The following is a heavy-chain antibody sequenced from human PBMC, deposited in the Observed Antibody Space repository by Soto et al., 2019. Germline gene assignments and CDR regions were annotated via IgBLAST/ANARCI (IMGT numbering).Heavy chain of an antibody. CDR2: IQSGGPT. J-gene: IGHJ6*04. V-gene: IGHV3-66*01. CDR1: GFTVSSEY. CDR3: ARDDVLCDGGRCYGVLLDV. D-gene: IGHD2-15*01. Sequence: EVQLVESGGGLVQPGGSLRLSCAASGFTVSSEYMSWVRQAPGKGLEWVSVIQSGGPTYYADSVKGRFTISRDTSENTVHLQMDSLRAEATAVYYCARDDVLCDGGRCYGVLLDVWGKGTTVTVSS.